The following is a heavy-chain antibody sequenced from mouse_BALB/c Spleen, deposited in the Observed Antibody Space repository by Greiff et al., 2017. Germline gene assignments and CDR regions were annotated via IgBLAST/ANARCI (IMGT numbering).Heavy chain of an antibody. D-gene: IGHD2-3*01. CDR3: ARRYDGYYPWFAY. V-gene: IGHV5-6*02. CDR1: GFTFSSYG. Sequence: EVKLMESGGDLVKPGGSLKLSCAASGFTFSSYGMSWVRQTPDKRLEWVATISSGGSYTYYPDSVKGRFTISRDNAKNTLYLQMSSLKSEDTAMYYCARRYDGYYPWFAYWGQGTLVTVSA. CDR2: ISSGGSYT. J-gene: IGHJ3*01.